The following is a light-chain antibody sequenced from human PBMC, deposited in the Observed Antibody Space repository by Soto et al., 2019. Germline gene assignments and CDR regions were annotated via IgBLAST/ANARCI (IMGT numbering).Light chain of an antibody. CDR2: RAP. J-gene: IGKJ1*01. CDR1: QSISSN. CDR3: HQYENWPQT. V-gene: IGKV3-15*01. Sequence: EIVMTQSPATLSVSPGERATLSCRASQSISSNLAWYQQKLGQAPRLLIYRAPTRATGIPARFSGSGSGTEFTLTISSLQSEDFALYYCHQYENWPQTFGQGTKVEI.